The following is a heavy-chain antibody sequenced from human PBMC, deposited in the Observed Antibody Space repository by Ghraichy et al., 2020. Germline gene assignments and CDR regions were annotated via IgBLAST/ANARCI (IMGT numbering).Heavy chain of an antibody. CDR1: GGSISSYY. J-gene: IGHJ4*02. D-gene: IGHD1-26*01. CDR3: ARMWGAQDY. Sequence: SQTLSLTCTVSGGSISSYYWSWIRQPPGKGLEWIGYIYYSGSTNYNPSLKSRVTISVDTSKNQFSLKLSSVTAADTAVYYCARMWGAQDYWGQGTLVTVSS. V-gene: IGHV4-59*01. CDR2: IYYSGST.